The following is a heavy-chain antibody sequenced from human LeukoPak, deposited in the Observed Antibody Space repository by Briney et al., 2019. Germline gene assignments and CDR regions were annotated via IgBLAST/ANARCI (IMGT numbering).Heavy chain of an antibody. CDR3: ARVGDHYHWYFDL. Sequence: GGSLRLSCAASGFTVSTNYMSWVRQAPGKGLEWVSIIYSGGSTYYADSVKGRFTFSRDNSKNTLYLQMNSLRAEDTAVYYCARVGDHYHWYFDLWGRGTLVTVSS. CDR2: IYSGGST. J-gene: IGHJ2*01. CDR1: GFTVSTNY. D-gene: IGHD3-10*01. V-gene: IGHV3-53*01.